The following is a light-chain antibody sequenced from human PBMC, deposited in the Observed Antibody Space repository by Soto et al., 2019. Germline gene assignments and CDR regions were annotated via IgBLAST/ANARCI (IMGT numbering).Light chain of an antibody. J-gene: IGLJ1*01. CDR3: SSYTSSSTLDV. CDR2: DAS. V-gene: IGLV2-14*01. CDR1: SSDVGGYNY. Sequence: QSVLTQPASVSGSPGQSITISCTGTSSDVGGYNYVSWYQQHPGKAPKLMIYDASNRPSGVSNRFSGSKSGNTASLTISGLQAEDEADYYCSSYTSSSTLDVFGTGTKVTV.